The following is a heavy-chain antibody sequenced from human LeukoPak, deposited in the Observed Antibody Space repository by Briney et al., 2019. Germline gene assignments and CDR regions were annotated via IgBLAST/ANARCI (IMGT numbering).Heavy chain of an antibody. CDR2: TSSDGRIT. CDR1: GITFNNSW. D-gene: IGHD1-26*01. CDR3: GRPLVGTSSAAFDI. J-gene: IGHJ3*02. Sequence: GGSLRLSCAASGITFNNSWMHWFRQAPGKGLVWVSVTSSDGRITNYADSVKGRFTISRDNAKNTLYLQLNSLRAEDTAVYYCGRPLVGTSSAAFDIWGQGTMVTVSS. V-gene: IGHV3-74*01.